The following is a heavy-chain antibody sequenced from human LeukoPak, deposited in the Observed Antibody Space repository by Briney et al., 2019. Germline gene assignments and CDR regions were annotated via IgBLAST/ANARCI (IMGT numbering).Heavy chain of an antibody. CDR1: GFTFSSYG. D-gene: IGHD2-15*01. J-gene: IGHJ4*02. CDR2: IWYDGSNK. V-gene: IGHV3-33*01. CDR3: ASPPNYWSGGSCYGFYFDY. Sequence: GRSLRLSCAASGFTFSSYGMHWVRQAPGKGLEWVAVIWYDGSNKYYADSVKGRFTISRDNSKNTLYLQMNSLRAEDTAVYYCASPPNYWSGGSCYGFYFDYWGQGTLVTVSS.